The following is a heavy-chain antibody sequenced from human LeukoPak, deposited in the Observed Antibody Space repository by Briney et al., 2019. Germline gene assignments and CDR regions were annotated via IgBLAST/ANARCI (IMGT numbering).Heavy chain of an antibody. J-gene: IGHJ4*02. CDR2: INHSGST. Sequence: SETLSLTCAVYGGSFSGYYWSWIRQPPGKGLEWIGEINHSGSTSYNPSLKSRVTISVDTSKNQFSLKLSSVTAADTAVYYCAREKAYSNYGIDYWGQGTLVTVSS. CDR3: AREKAYSNYGIDY. D-gene: IGHD4-11*01. CDR1: GGSFSGYY. V-gene: IGHV4-34*01.